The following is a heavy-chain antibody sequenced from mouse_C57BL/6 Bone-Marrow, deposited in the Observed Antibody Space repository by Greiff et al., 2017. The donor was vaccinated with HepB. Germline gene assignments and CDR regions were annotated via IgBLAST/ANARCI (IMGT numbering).Heavy chain of an antibody. J-gene: IGHJ1*03. D-gene: IGHD1-1*01. CDR3: TREFTTVGYWYFDV. CDR2: ISSGGDYI. V-gene: IGHV5-9-1*02. CDR1: GFTFSSYA. Sequence: EVKLQESGEGLVKPGGSLKLSCAASGFTFSSYAMSWVRQTPEKRLEWVAYISSGGDYIYYADTVKGRFTISRDNARNTLYLQMSSLKSEDTAMYYCTREFTTVGYWYFDVWGTGTTVTVSS.